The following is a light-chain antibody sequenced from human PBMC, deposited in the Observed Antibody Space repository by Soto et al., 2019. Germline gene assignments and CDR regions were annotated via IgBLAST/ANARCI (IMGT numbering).Light chain of an antibody. J-gene: IGKJ1*01. V-gene: IGKV3-15*01. CDR2: GAS. CDR1: QSVSSN. CDR3: QQYNNWPWT. Sequence: EIVMTQSPATLSVSPGERATLSCRASQSVSSNLAWYQKKTGQDPRLLICGASTRVTGIPARFSGRGSGTEVTLTISSLQSEDFAVYYCQQYNNWPWTFGQGTKVDI.